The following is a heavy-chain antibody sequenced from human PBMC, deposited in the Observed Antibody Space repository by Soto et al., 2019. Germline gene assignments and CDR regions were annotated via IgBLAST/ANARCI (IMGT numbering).Heavy chain of an antibody. Sequence: QVQLVQSGAEVKKPGSSVKVSCKASGGTFSSYTISWVRQAPGQGLEWMGRIIPILGIANYAQKFQGRVTSTANKATSTANMGLSSLRSEDTAVDYCARGGRYYGLGNWFDPWGKGTLVTVSS. D-gene: IGHD3-10*01. CDR3: ARGGRYYGLGNWFDP. CDR1: GGTFSSYT. V-gene: IGHV1-69*02. J-gene: IGHJ5*02. CDR2: IIPILGIA.